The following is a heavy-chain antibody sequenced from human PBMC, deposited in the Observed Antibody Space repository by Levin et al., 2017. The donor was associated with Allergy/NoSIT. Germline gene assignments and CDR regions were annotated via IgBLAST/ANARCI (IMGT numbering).Heavy chain of an antibody. CDR1: GFTFSNAW. CDR2: IKSKTDGGTT. J-gene: IGHJ3*02. Sequence: GGSLRLSCAASGFTFSNAWMSWVRQAPGKGLEWVGRIKSKTDGGTTDYAAPVKGRFTISRDDSKNTLYLQMNSLKTEDTAVYYCTTGIVVVAATQNAFDIWGQGTMVTVSS. D-gene: IGHD2-15*01. CDR3: TTGIVVVAATQNAFDI. V-gene: IGHV3-15*01.